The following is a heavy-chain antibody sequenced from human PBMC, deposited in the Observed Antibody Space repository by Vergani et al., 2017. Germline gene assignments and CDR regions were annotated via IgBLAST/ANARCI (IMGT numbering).Heavy chain of an antibody. J-gene: IGHJ6*03. CDR3: ARGVIYYDSSGYGDYYYYYMDV. CDR1: GGSISSSSYY. D-gene: IGHD3-22*01. CDR2: IYYSGST. Sequence: QVQLQESGPGLVKPSETLSLTCTVSGGSISSSSYYWGWIRQPPGKGLEWIGSIYYSGSTYYNPSLKSRVTISVDTSKNQFSLKLSSVTAADTAVYYCARGVIYYDSSGYGDYYYYYMDVWGKGTTVTVSS. V-gene: IGHV4-39*07.